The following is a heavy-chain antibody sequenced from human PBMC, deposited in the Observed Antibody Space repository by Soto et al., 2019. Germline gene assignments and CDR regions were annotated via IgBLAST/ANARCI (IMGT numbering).Heavy chain of an antibody. J-gene: IGHJ6*03. CDR1: GFTFDDYA. CDR3: ARDPGYYYMDV. V-gene: IGHV3-9*01. CDR2: ISWYSGSI. Sequence: EVQLVESGGGLVQPGRSLRLSCAASGFTFDDYAMHWVRQAPGKGLEWVSGISWYSGSIGYADSVTGRFTISRDNAKNSLYLQMNSLRGEDTALYYCARDPGYYYMDVWGKGTTVTVSS.